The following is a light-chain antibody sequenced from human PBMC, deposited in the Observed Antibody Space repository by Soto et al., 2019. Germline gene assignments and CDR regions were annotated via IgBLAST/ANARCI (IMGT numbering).Light chain of an antibody. CDR2: AAS. V-gene: IGKV1-39*01. Sequence: DIQMTQSPSSLSASVGDRVTITCRASQSISSYLNWYQQKPVKAPKLLIYAASSLQSGVPSRFSGSGSGTDFTLTISSLQPEDFATYYCQQSYSTLLTFGGGNKVEIK. J-gene: IGKJ4*01. CDR3: QQSYSTLLT. CDR1: QSISSY.